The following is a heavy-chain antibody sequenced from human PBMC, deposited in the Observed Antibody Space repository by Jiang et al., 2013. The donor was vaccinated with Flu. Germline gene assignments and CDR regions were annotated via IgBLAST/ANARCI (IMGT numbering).Heavy chain of an antibody. J-gene: IGHJ4*02. V-gene: IGHV4-31*02. D-gene: IGHD4-17*01. CDR3: ARDLPLDYGDYPRYYFDY. Sequence: SLKSRVTISVDTSKNQFSLKLSSVTAADTAVYYCARDLPLDYGDYPRYYFDYWGQGTLVTVSS.